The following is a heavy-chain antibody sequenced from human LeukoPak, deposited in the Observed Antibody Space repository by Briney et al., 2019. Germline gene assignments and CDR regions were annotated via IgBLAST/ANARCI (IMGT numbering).Heavy chain of an antibody. V-gene: IGHV4-59*11. CDR2: IYYSGST. D-gene: IGHD6-19*01. CDR1: GGSFSSHH. J-gene: IGHJ4*02. CDR3: ASGIAVAGTRGDY. Sequence: SETLSLTCTVSGGSFSSHHWSWIRQPPGKGLEWIGYIYYSGSTNYNPSLKSRVTISVDTSKNQFSLKLSSVTAADTAVYYCASGIAVAGTRGDYWGQGTLVTVSS.